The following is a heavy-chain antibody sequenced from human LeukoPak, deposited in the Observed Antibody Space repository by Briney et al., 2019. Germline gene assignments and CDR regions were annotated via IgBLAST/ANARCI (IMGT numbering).Heavy chain of an antibody. Sequence: GRSLRLSCAASGFTFSSYGMHWVRQAPGKGLEWVAVISYDGSNKYYADSVKGRFTISRDNSKNTLYLKMNSLRAEDTAVYYCAKDRGSSWFFDYWAREPWSPSPQ. CDR1: GFTFSSYG. D-gene: IGHD6-13*01. CDR3: AKDRGSSWFFDY. J-gene: IGHJ4*02. CDR2: ISYDGSNK. V-gene: IGHV3-30*18.